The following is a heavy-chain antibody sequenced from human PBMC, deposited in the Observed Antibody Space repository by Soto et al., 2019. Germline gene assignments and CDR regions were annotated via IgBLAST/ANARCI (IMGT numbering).Heavy chain of an antibody. J-gene: IGHJ6*02. CDR2: IWSDGSNK. D-gene: IGHD5-12*01. CDR1: GFTFSSYG. V-gene: IGHV3-33*01. Sequence: QVQLVESGGGVVQPGRSLRLSCAASGFTFSSYGMHWGRQAPGKGLEWVAVIWSDGSNKYYADSVKGRFTISRDNSKNTLYLQMTSLRAEDTAVYYCARLVATPSYSGMDVWGQGTTVTVAS. CDR3: ARLVATPSYSGMDV.